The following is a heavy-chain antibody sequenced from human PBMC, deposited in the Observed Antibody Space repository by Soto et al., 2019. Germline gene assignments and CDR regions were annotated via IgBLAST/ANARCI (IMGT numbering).Heavy chain of an antibody. CDR1: GFTFSSYG. D-gene: IGHD3-22*01. Sequence: GGSLRLSCAASGFTFSSYGMHWVRQAPGKGLEWVAVISYDGSNKYYADSVKGRFTISRDNSKNTLYLQMNSLRAEDTAVYYCAKDPYYYDSSGYYPPDYWGQGTLVTVSS. CDR2: ISYDGSNK. V-gene: IGHV3-30*18. CDR3: AKDPYYYDSSGYYPPDY. J-gene: IGHJ4*02.